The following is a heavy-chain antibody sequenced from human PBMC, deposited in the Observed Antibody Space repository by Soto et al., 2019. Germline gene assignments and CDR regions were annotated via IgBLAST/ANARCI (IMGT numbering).Heavy chain of an antibody. CDR2: INHSGST. Sequence: SETLSLTCAVYGGSFSGYYWSWIRQPPGKGLEWIGEINHSGSTNYNPSLKSRVTISVDTSKNQFSLKLSSVTAADTAVYYCTSNIVATRNYWGQGTLVTGSS. CDR3: TSNIVATRNY. D-gene: IGHD5-12*01. J-gene: IGHJ4*02. V-gene: IGHV4-34*01. CDR1: GGSFSGYY.